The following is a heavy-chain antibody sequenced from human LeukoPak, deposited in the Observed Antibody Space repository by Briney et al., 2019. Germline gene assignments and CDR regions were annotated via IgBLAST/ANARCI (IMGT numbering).Heavy chain of an antibody. Sequence: PGGSLRLSCAASGFTFSSYAMGWVRQAPGKGLEWVANIKHDGSEKYYVDSVKGRFAISRDNAKNLLYLQMNSLRAEDTAVYYCAIYNWNSRRDLDYWGQGTLVTVTS. J-gene: IGHJ4*02. CDR3: AIYNWNSRRDLDY. CDR2: IKHDGSEK. CDR1: GFTFSSYA. D-gene: IGHD1-20*01. V-gene: IGHV3-7*01.